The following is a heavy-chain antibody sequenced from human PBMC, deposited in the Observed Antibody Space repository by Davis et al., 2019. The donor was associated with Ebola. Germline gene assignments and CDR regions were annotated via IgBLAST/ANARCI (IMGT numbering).Heavy chain of an antibody. Sequence: GESLKISCAASGFTFSDYYMNWIRQAPGRGLEWVSSISSSGSYRNYVDSMKGRITISRENAKNSLYLQMNSLRAEDTAVYYCARDLGELSLSYYNGLDVWGQGTTVTVSS. J-gene: IGHJ6*01. CDR3: ARDLGELSLSYYNGLDV. V-gene: IGHV3-11*06. CDR1: GFTFSDYY. D-gene: IGHD3-16*02. CDR2: ISSSGSYR.